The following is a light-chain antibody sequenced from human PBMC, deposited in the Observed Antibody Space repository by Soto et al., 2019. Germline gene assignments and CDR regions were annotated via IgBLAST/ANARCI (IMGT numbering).Light chain of an antibody. Sequence: EIVLTQSPGTLSLSPGERVTLSCRASQSVSSSYLAWYQQEPGQAPRLLIYGASSRATGIPDRFSGSGSGTDFTLTISRLEPEDFAVYYCQQCGSSSTFGQGTRLEIK. CDR2: GAS. CDR3: QQCGSSST. J-gene: IGKJ5*01. CDR1: QSVSSSY. V-gene: IGKV3-20*01.